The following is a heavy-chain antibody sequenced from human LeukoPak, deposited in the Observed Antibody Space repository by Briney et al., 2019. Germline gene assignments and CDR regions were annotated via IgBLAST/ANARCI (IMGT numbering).Heavy chain of an antibody. V-gene: IGHV3-23*01. J-gene: IGHJ4*02. Sequence: GGSLRLSCAASGFTFSTYVMNWFRQAPGKGLEWVSGTSSSGGTTYYADSVKGRFTISRDNSKDTLYLQMNSLRAEDTALYYCAKDTGQWPVRTFDYWGQGTLVTVSS. CDR3: AKDTGQWPVRTFDY. CDR2: TSSSGGTT. D-gene: IGHD6-19*01. CDR1: GFTFSTYV.